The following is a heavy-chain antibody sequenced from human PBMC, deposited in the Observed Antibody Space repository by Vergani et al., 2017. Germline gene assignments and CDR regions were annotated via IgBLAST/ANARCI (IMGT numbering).Heavy chain of an antibody. CDR3: ARGPSSMVRGVISWFDP. D-gene: IGHD3-10*01. Sequence: QVQLQQWGAGLLKPSETLSLTCAVYGGSFSGYYWSWIRQPPGKGLEWSGEINHSGSTNYNPSLKSRVTISVDTSKNQFSLKLSSVTAADTAVYYCARGPSSMVRGVISWFDPWGQGTLVTVSS. V-gene: IGHV4-34*01. J-gene: IGHJ5*02. CDR2: INHSGST. CDR1: GGSFSGYY.